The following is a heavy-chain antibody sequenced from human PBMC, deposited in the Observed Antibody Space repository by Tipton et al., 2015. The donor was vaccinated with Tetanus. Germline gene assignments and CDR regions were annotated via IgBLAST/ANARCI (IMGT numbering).Heavy chain of an antibody. Sequence: SLRLSCAASGFTFSHFVVSWVRRAPGRGLEWVSSLSHDGGNIYYADFARGRFTISRDNSKNTLFLQMDDLRAEDTAIYYCGAQRTSEDFWGQGTLVTASS. J-gene: IGHJ4*02. CDR3: GAQRTSEDF. CDR1: GFTFSHFV. D-gene: IGHD1-14*01. CDR2: LSHDGGNI. V-gene: IGHV3-23*01.